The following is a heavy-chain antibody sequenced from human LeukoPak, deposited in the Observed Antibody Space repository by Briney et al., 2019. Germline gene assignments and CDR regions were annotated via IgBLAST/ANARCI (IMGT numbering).Heavy chain of an antibody. Sequence: SETLSLTCTVSGGSISSSSYYWGWIRQPPGKGLEWIGSIYYSGSTYNNPSLKSRVTTSVDTSKNEFSLNLSSVTAADTAVYYCARAGTNLGDYDYWGQGTLVTVSS. J-gene: IGHJ4*02. CDR2: IYYSGST. CDR3: ARAGTNLGDYDY. CDR1: GGSISSSSYY. V-gene: IGHV4-39*07. D-gene: IGHD4-17*01.